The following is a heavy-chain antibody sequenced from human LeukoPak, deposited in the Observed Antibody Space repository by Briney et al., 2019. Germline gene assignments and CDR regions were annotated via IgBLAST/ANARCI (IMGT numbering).Heavy chain of an antibody. CDR2: INPSGGGT. CDR1: GYTFTSYY. D-gene: IGHD2-2*01. CDR3: ARDWDGGIVVVPAAGVLDY. V-gene: IGHV1-46*01. J-gene: IGHJ4*02. Sequence: EASVTVSCKASGYTFTSYYMHWVRQAPGQGLEWMGIINPSGGGTSYAQKFQGRVTMTRDMSTSTVYMELSSLRSEDTAVYYCARDWDGGIVVVPAAGVLDYWGQGTLVTVSS.